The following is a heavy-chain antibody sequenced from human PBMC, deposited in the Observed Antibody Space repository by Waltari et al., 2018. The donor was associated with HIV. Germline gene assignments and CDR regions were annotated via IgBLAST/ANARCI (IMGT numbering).Heavy chain of an antibody. D-gene: IGHD6-19*01. CDR1: GGSFSGYY. J-gene: IGHJ2*01. V-gene: IGHV4-34*01. Sequence: QVQLQQWGAGLLRPSETLSLTCAVYGGSFSGYYWSWLRQPPGKGLEWIGEISHSGSTNYNPSLKSRVTISVDTSKNQVSLKLSSVTATDTATYFCARGGLGGWYLGPEKKWYFDLWGRGTLVTVSS. CDR3: ARGGLGGWYLGPEKKWYFDL. CDR2: ISHSGST.